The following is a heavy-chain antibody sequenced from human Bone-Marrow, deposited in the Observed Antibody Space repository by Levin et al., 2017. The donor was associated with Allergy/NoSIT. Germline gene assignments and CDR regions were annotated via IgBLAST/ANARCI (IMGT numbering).Heavy chain of an antibody. CDR3: ARLDGYYFDY. CDR1: GGSISSAGYH. D-gene: IGHD3-9*01. J-gene: IGHJ4*02. Sequence: LRLSCTVSGGSISSAGYHWTWIRQSPGKGLEWIGYISYRGTTYYNPSLKSRLTMSLDTSEQRFSLNLNSVTAAYTAIYYCARLDGYYFDYWGQGTLVTVSS. V-gene: IGHV4-31*03. CDR2: ISYRGTT.